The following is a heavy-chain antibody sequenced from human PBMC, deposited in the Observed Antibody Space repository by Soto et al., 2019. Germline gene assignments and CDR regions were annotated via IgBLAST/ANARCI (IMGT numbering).Heavy chain of an antibody. Sequence: SETLSLTCTVSGGSISSYYWSWIRQPPGKGLEWIGYIYYSGSTNYNPSLKSRVTISVDTSKNQFSLKLSSVTAADTAVYYCASASGYYDSSGYPSFDYWGQGTLVTVSS. D-gene: IGHD3-22*01. V-gene: IGHV4-59*01. CDR1: GGSISSYY. CDR3: ASASGYYDSSGYPSFDY. J-gene: IGHJ4*02. CDR2: IYYSGST.